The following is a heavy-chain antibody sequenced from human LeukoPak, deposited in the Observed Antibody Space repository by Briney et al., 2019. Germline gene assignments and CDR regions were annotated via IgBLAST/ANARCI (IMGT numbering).Heavy chain of an antibody. D-gene: IGHD1-26*01. CDR2: ITSTSSYI. CDR3: ARDGEGDWENYYYYYMDV. V-gene: IGHV3-21*01. Sequence: GGSLRLSCAASGFTFSSYSMNWVRQAPGKGLEWVSSITSTSSYIYYADSLKGRFTISRDNAKNSLYLQMNSLRAEDTAVYDCARDGEGDWENYYYYYMDVWGKGTTVTVSS. CDR1: GFTFSSYS. J-gene: IGHJ6*03.